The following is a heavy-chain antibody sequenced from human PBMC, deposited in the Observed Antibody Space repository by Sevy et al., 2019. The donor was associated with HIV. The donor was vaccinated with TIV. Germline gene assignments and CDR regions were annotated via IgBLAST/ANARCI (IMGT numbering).Heavy chain of an antibody. V-gene: IGHV3-7*01. CDR2: IKLDGSEK. CDR3: ARENGWDLLDY. CDR1: GFTFSNYW. D-gene: IGHD1-26*01. J-gene: IGHJ4*02. Sequence: GGSLRLSCAASGFTFSNYWMSWVRQAPGKGLEWVANIKLDGSEKYYVDSVKGRFTVSRDNAKSSVYLQMNSLRAEDTAVYYCARENGWDLLDYWGQRTLVTVSS.